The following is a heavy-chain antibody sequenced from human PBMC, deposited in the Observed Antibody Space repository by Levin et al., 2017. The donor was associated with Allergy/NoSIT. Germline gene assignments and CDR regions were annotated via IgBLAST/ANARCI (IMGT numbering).Heavy chain of an antibody. V-gene: IGHV3-7*01. Sequence: GGSLRLSCAASGFTFSSYWMSWVRQAPGKGLEWVANIKQDGSEKYYVDSVKGRFTISRDNAKNSLYLQMNSLRAEDTAVYYCAREGAAGGYYFDYWGQGTLVTVSS. CDR3: AREGAAGGYYFDY. CDR1: GFTFSSYW. D-gene: IGHD6-25*01. CDR2: IKQDGSEK. J-gene: IGHJ4*02.